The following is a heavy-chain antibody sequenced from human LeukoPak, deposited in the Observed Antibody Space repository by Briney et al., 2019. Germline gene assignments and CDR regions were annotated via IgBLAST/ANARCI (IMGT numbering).Heavy chain of an antibody. CDR2: ITLSGGST. CDR3: TRDQT. Sequence: GGSLRLSCAASGFTFSSYDMSWVRQAPGKGLEWVSSITLSGGSTFYADSVKGRFTISRDNSKNTLYLQMNNLRVEDTAVYYCTRDQTWGQGTLVTVSS. CDR1: GFTFSSYD. V-gene: IGHV3-23*01. J-gene: IGHJ4*02.